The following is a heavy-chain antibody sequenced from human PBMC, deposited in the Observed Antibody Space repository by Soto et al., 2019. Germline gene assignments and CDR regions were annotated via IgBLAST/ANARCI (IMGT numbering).Heavy chain of an antibody. D-gene: IGHD2-15*01. CDR3: ARDEKCSGGSCYLPYYYYGMDV. J-gene: IGHJ6*02. CDR1: GFTFSSYS. CDR2: ISSSSSYI. V-gene: IGHV3-21*01. Sequence: GVLRLSCAASGFTFSSYSMNWVRQAPGKGLEWVSSISSSSSYIYYADSVKGRFTISRDNAKNSLYLQMNSLRAEDTAVYYCARDEKCSGGSCYLPYYYYGMDVWGQGTTVTV.